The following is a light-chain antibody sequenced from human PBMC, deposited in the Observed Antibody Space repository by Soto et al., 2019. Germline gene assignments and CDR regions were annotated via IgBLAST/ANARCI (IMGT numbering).Light chain of an antibody. J-gene: IGKJ1*01. CDR2: DTS. CDR3: QQRSKFLWT. Sequence: EIVLTQSPATLSLSPGERATLSCRASQGVSSYLAWYQQKPGQAPRLLMYDTSNRAPGIPARFSGSGSGTDFTLTISSLEPEDFAVYFCQQRSKFLWTFGQGTKVDI. CDR1: QGVSSY. V-gene: IGKV3-11*01.